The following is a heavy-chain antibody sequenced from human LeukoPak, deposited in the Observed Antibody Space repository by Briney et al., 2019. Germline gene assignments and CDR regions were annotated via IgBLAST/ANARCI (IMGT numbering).Heavy chain of an antibody. CDR3: ARELIAVGSDAFDI. Sequence: GGSLRLSCAASGFTVSSNYMSWVRQAPGKGLEWVSVIYSGGSTYYADSVKGRFTISRDNSKNTLYLQMNSLRAEDTAVYYCARELIAVGSDAFDIWGQGTMVTVSS. D-gene: IGHD1-26*01. V-gene: IGHV3-66*01. CDR2: IYSGGST. CDR1: GFTVSSNY. J-gene: IGHJ3*02.